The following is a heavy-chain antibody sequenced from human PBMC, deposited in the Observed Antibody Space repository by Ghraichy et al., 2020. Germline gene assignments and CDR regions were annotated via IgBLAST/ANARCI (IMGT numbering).Heavy chain of an antibody. CDR3: ARLPLPRRAAVGDWYFDL. CDR1: GFSFSDYS. Sequence: LSLTCESSGFSFSDYSMIWVRLTPRKALEWVSYITGSSITIFYTDSVKGRFTISRDNAKNSLYLQMNSLRAEDTAVYYCARLPLPRRAAVGDWYFDLWGRGTLVTVSS. CDR2: ITGSSITI. D-gene: IGHD6-13*01. V-gene: IGHV3-48*01. J-gene: IGHJ2*01.